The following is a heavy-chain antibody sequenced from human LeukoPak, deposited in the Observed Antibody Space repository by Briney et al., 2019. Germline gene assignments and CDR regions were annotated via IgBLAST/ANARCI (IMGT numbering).Heavy chain of an antibody. J-gene: IGHJ4*02. CDR2: ISAYNGNT. V-gene: IGHV1-18*01. CDR3: ARDPDPDIVVVPAGGNFDY. D-gene: IGHD2-2*01. Sequence: ASVKVSCKASGYTFTSYGISWVRQAPGQGLEWMGWISAYNGNTNYAQKLQGRVTMTTDTSTSTAYMELRSLRSDDTAVYYCARDPDPDIVVVPAGGNFDYWGQGTLVTVSS. CDR1: GYTFTSYG.